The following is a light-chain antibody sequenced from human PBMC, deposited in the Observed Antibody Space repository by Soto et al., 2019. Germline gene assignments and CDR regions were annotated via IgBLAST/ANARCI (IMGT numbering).Light chain of an antibody. CDR1: QSLLHSDGYNH. Sequence: DVVMTQSPLSLPVTPGEPASISCRSSQSLLHSDGYNHLHWFLQRPGESPQVLIYLGSTLAPGDPDRFGVSGSGTDFTLKISGVEAEDVGVYDCMQALQSPLTFGGGTKVEIK. CDR2: LGS. J-gene: IGKJ4*01. CDR3: MQALQSPLT. V-gene: IGKV2-28*01.